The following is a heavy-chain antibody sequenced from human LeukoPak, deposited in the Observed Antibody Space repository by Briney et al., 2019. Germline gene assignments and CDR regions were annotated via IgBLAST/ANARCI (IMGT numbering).Heavy chain of an antibody. CDR3: ARGLKVWRYYDSSGYYFDY. Sequence: ASVKVSCKASGYTFTSYGISWVRQAPGQGLEWMGWINPNSGGTNYAQKFQGWVTMTRDTSISTAYMELSRLRSDDTAVYYCARGLKVWRYYDSSGYYFDYWGQGTLVTVSS. D-gene: IGHD3-22*01. CDR1: GYTFTSYG. V-gene: IGHV1-2*04. CDR2: INPNSGGT. J-gene: IGHJ4*02.